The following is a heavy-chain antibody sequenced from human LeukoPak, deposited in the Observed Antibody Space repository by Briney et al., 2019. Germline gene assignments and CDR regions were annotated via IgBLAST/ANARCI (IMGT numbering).Heavy chain of an antibody. D-gene: IGHD6-19*01. J-gene: IGHJ4*02. CDR2: INWNGGRT. Sequence: GGSLRLSCAASGFTFDDYGMSWVRQAPGKWLEWVSGINWNGGRTGYADSVKGRLTISRDNAKNSLYLQMNSLRAEDTALYYCAKLAGTGGFDYWGQGTLVTVSS. CDR3: AKLAGTGGFDY. CDR1: GFTFDDYG. V-gene: IGHV3-20*04.